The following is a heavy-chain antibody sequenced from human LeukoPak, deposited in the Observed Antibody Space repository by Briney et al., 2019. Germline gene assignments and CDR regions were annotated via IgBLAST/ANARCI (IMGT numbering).Heavy chain of an antibody. CDR3: AKEGTPQVSTWYDL. CDR1: GFIFSNYE. Sequence: GGSLRLSCAASGFIFSNYEMNWVRQTPGKGLEWVSYISDHGKSRNYVDSVKGRFAISRDNAKNSLYLQMNILRTEDTAVCYCAKEGTPQVSTWYDLWGQGTQVIVSS. J-gene: IGHJ5*02. CDR2: ISDHGKSR. V-gene: IGHV3-48*03. D-gene: IGHD3-10*01.